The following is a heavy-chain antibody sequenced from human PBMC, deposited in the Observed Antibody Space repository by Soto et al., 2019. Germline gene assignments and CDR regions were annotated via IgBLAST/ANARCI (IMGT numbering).Heavy chain of an antibody. CDR3: ARDLKNRTVGEYYYYYGMDV. V-gene: IGHV1-69*13. D-gene: IGHD3-16*01. CDR2: IIPIFGTA. Sequence: SVKVSCKASGGTFSSYAISWVRQAPGQGLEWMGGIIPIFGTANYAQKFQGRVTITADESTSTAYMELSSLRSEDTAVYYCARDLKNRTVGEYYYYYGMDVWGQGTTVTVSS. J-gene: IGHJ6*02. CDR1: GGTFSSYA.